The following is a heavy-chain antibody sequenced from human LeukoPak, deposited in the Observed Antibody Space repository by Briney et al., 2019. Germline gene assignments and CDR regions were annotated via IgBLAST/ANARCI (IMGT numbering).Heavy chain of an antibody. D-gene: IGHD3-10*01. Sequence: ASVKVSCKASGYTFTGYYIHWVRQAPGQGLEWMGWINPNSGGTNYAQKFQGRVTMTRDTSISTAYMELSRLNSDDTAVYYCARGVTGIYYYYYVDVWGTGTTVTVSS. CDR1: GYTFTGYY. J-gene: IGHJ6*03. CDR2: INPNSGGT. CDR3: ARGVTGIYYYYYVDV. V-gene: IGHV1-2*02.